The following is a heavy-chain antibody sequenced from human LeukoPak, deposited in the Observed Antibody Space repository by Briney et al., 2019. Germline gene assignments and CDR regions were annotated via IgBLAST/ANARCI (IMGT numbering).Heavy chain of an antibody. CDR1: GYSFPDYW. CDR3: ARRGTGTYGSWFDP. D-gene: IGHD2-8*02. J-gene: IGHJ5*02. V-gene: IGHV5-51*01. CDR2: IYPGDSDT. Sequence: GESLKISCKGSGYSFPDYWIGWVRQMPGKGLEWMGIIYPGDSDTKYSPSFRGQVTISADRSISTAYLQWSSLKASDTAIYYCARRGTGTYGSWFDPWGQGTLVTVSS.